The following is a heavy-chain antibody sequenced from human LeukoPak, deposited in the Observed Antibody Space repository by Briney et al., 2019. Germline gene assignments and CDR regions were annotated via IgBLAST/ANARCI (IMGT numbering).Heavy chain of an antibody. V-gene: IGHV3-30*02. CDR1: GFTFSSYG. CDR3: AKDRSPHYDFWSGYSGRYFDH. D-gene: IGHD3-3*01. CDR2: IRYDGSNK. J-gene: IGHJ4*02. Sequence: PGGSLRLSCAASGFTFSSYGMYWVRLAPGKGLEWVAFIRYDGSNKYYADSVKGRFTISRDNSKNTVYLQMNSLRGEDTAVYYCAKDRSPHYDFWSGYSGRYFDHWGQGTLVTVSS.